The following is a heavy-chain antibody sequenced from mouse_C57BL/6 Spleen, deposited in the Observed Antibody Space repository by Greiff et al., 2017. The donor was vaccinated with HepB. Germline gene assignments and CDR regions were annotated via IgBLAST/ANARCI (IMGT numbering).Heavy chain of an antibody. CDR3: ARGGGRKGAMDY. CDR1: GFTFSSYA. V-gene: IGHV5-4*03. CDR2: ISDGGSYT. Sequence: EVKLMESGGGLVKPGGSLKLSCAASGFTFSSYAMSWVRQTPEKRLEWVATISDGGSYTYYPDNVKGRFTISRDNAKNNLYLQMSHLKSEDTAMYYCARGGGRKGAMDYWGQGTSVTVSS. J-gene: IGHJ4*01.